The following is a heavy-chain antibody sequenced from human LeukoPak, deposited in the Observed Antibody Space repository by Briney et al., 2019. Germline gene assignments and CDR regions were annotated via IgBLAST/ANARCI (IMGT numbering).Heavy chain of an antibody. J-gene: IGHJ4*02. CDR2: ISGSGGST. CDR3: AKSRIAVAGTGLDY. V-gene: IGHV3-23*01. CDR1: GFTFSSYA. D-gene: IGHD6-19*01. Sequence: GGSLRLSCAASGFTFSSYAMSWVRQAPGKGLEWVSAISGSGGSTYYAASVKGRFTISRDNSKNTLYLQMNSLRAEDTAVYYCAKSRIAVAGTGLDYWGQGTLVTVSS.